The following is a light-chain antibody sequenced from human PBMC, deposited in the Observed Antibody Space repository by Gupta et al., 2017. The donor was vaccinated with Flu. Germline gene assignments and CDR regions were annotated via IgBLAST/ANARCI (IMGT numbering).Light chain of an antibody. V-gene: IGKV3-20*01. CDR3: QQYGISVYT. Sequence: GTLSLSPGERATLSCRASQSVNNNLLTWYQQKPGQAPRLLIYGASSRATGIPDRFSGSGSGTDFTLTIRRLEPEDFAVYYCQQYGISVYTFGQ. CDR1: QSVNNNL. J-gene: IGKJ2*01. CDR2: GAS.